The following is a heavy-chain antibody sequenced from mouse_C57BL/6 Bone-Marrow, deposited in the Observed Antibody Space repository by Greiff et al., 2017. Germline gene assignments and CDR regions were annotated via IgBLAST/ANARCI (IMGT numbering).Heavy chain of an antibody. J-gene: IGHJ2*01. Sequence: VQLQQSGAELVRPGASVKLSCTASGFNIKDDYMHWVKQRPEQGLEWIGWIDPENGDTEYASQFPGKATITADTSSNTAYLQLSSLTSEDTAVYYCTMGYGSSGYFDYWGQGTTLTVSS. CDR1: GFNIKDDY. CDR2: IDPENGDT. D-gene: IGHD1-1*01. CDR3: TMGYGSSGYFDY. V-gene: IGHV14-4*01.